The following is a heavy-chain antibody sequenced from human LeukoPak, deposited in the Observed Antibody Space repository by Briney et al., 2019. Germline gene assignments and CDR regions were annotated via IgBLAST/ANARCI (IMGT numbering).Heavy chain of an antibody. CDR1: GGSISRYY. CDR2: INYSGST. V-gene: IGHV4-59*01. J-gene: IGHJ6*03. CDR3: ARVVADYYYYYMDV. D-gene: IGHD2-15*01. Sequence: SETLSLTCTVSGGSISRYYWSWIRQPPGKGLEWIGYINYSGSTTYNPSLKSRVTISVDTSKNQFSLKLSSVTAADTAVYYCARVVADYYYYYMDVWGKGTTVTISS.